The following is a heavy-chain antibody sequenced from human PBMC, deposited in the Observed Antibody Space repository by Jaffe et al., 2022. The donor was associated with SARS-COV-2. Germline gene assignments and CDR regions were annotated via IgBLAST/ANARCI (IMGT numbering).Heavy chain of an antibody. CDR3: ARGGLVLRDGYNLGPRNWFDP. CDR1: GYPFTSYY. V-gene: IGHV1-46*04. CDR2: INPSGGST. J-gene: IGHJ5*02. Sequence: QVQLVQSGAEVKKPGASVKVSCKASGYPFTSYYMHWVRQAPGQGLEWMGIINPSGGSTSYAQKLQGRVTMTRGTSTSTVYMELSSLTSEDTAVYYCARGGLVLRDGYNLGPRNWFDPWGQGTLVTVSS. D-gene: IGHD5-18*01.